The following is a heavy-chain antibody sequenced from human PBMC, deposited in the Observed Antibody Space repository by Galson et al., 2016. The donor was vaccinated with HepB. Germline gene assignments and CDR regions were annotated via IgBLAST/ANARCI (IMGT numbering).Heavy chain of an antibody. Sequence: SLRLSCAASGFTFGSYDMHWVRQATGKGLEWVSAIGTAGDTYYPGSVKGRFTISRENAKNSLYLQMNSLRAGDTAVYYCARGLRITMVRGVLYYYYGMDVWGQGTTVTVSS. D-gene: IGHD3-10*01. CDR3: ARGLRITMVRGVLYYYYGMDV. CDR1: GFTFGSYD. V-gene: IGHV3-13*01. CDR2: IGTAGDT. J-gene: IGHJ6*02.